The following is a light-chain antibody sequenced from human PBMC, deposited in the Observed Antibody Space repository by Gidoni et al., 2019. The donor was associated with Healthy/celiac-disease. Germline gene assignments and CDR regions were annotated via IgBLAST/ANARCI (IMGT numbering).Light chain of an antibody. J-gene: IGKJ3*01. CDR3: QQYYSTPPLT. CDR1: QSVLYSSNNKNY. Sequence: DIVMTQSPDSLAVSLGERATINCKSSQSVLYSSNNKNYLAWYQQKPGQPPKLLIYWASTRESGVPDRFSGSGSGTEFTLTISSLQAEDVAVYYCQQYYSTPPLTFXPXTKVXIK. V-gene: IGKV4-1*01. CDR2: WAS.